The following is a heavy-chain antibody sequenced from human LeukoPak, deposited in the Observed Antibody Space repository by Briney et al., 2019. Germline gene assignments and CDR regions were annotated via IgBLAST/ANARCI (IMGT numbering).Heavy chain of an antibody. J-gene: IGHJ4*02. CDR2: ISAYNGIT. CDR3: ARDRGRTYGSMSFDY. CDR1: GGTFSSYA. D-gene: IGHD2/OR15-2a*01. Sequence: ASVKVSCKASGGTFSSYAISWVRQAPGQGLEWMGWISAYNGITNYAQKLQGRVTMTTDTSTTTAYMELRSLTSDDTAVYYCARDRGRTYGSMSFDYWGQGTLVTVSS. V-gene: IGHV1-18*01.